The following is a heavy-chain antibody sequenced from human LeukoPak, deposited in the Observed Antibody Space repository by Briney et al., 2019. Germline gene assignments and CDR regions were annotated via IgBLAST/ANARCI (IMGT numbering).Heavy chain of an antibody. CDR3: AKDSRRFDY. Sequence: GGSLRLSCAASGFTFSSYGMNWVRQAPGKGLEWVSAISTRGDITYYADSVKGRFTISRGNSKNTLYLQMNSLRAEDTAVYYCAKDSRRFDYWGQGTLVTVSS. J-gene: IGHJ4*02. V-gene: IGHV3-23*01. CDR1: GFTFSSYG. CDR2: ISTRGDIT.